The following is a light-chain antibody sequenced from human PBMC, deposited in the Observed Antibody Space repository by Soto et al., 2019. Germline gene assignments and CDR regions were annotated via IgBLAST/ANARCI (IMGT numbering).Light chain of an antibody. J-gene: IGKJ2*01. CDR1: QSVSSSY. Sequence: EIVLTQSPGTLSLSPGERATLSCRASQSVSSSYLAWYQQKPGQAPRLLIYGASSRATGIPDRFSGSGSGTYFTLNISRLEPEDFAVYYCQQYGSSPYTFGQGTKLEIK. CDR2: GAS. CDR3: QQYGSSPYT. V-gene: IGKV3-20*01.